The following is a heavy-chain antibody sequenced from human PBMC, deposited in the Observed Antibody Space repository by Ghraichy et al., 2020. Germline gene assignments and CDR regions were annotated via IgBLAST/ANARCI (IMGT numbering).Heavy chain of an antibody. J-gene: IGHJ3*02. CDR3: ARVIRQAMVRGVTSHAFDI. CDR1: GGSFSGYY. V-gene: IGHV4-34*01. CDR2: INHSGST. D-gene: IGHD3-10*01. Sequence: SQTLSLTCAVYGGSFSGYYWSWIRQPPGKGLEWIGEINHSGSTNYNPSLKSRVTISVDTSKNQFSLKLSSVTAADTAVYYCARVIRQAMVRGVTSHAFDIWGQGTMVTVSS.